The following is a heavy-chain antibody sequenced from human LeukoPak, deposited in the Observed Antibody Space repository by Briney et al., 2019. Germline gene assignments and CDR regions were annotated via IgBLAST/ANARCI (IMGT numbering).Heavy chain of an antibody. Sequence: PGGSLRLSCAASGFTVSSNYMSWVRQAPGKGLEWVSVIYSGGSTYYADSVKGRFTISRDNSKNTLYLQMNSLRAEDTAVYYCARDRSPYGMDVWGQGTTVTVSS. CDR2: IYSGGST. J-gene: IGHJ6*02. CDR3: ARDRSPYGMDV. V-gene: IGHV3-53*01. CDR1: GFTVSSNY.